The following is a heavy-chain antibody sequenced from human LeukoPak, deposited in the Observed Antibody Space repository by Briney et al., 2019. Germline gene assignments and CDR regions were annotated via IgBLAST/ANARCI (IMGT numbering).Heavy chain of an antibody. CDR1: GGSFSGYY. Sequence: SETRSLTCAVYGGSFSGYYWSWIRQPPGKGLEWIGEINHSGSTNYNPSLKSRVTISVDTSKNQFSLKLSSVTAADTAVYYCATPQGGVGPWGQGTLVTVSS. CDR3: ATPQGGVGP. D-gene: IGHD1-26*01. V-gene: IGHV4-34*01. J-gene: IGHJ4*02. CDR2: INHSGST.